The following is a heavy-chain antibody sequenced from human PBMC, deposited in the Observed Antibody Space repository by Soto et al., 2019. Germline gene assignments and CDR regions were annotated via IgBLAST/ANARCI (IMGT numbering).Heavy chain of an antibody. D-gene: IGHD2-15*01. Sequence: ASVKVSCKASGYTFTGYYMHWVRQAPGQGLEWMGWINPNSGGTNYAQKFQGWVTMTRDTSISTAYMELSRLRSDDTAVYYCARGSICSGGSCYSPPDYHYGMDVWGQGTTVTVSS. CDR2: INPNSGGT. CDR1: GYTFTGYY. CDR3: ARGSICSGGSCYSPPDYHYGMDV. V-gene: IGHV1-2*04. J-gene: IGHJ6*02.